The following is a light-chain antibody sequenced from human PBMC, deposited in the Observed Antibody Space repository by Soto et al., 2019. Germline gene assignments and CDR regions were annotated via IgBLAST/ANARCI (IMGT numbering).Light chain of an antibody. CDR3: QQYNSYPLT. Sequence: GDRVTITCRASESIDTWLGWYQQKPGKAPNLLIYKASTLQTGVPSRFSGSGSWTEFTLTISSLQPDDFATYYCQQYNSYPLTFGGGTKVEIK. CDR1: ESIDTW. CDR2: KAS. V-gene: IGKV1-5*03. J-gene: IGKJ4*01.